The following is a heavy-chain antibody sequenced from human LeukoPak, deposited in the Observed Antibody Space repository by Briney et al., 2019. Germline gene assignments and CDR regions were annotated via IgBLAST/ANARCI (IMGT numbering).Heavy chain of an antibody. CDR2: IKQDGSEE. D-gene: IGHD5-24*01. V-gene: IGHV3-7*01. J-gene: IGHJ5*02. Sequence: GGSLRLSCAASGFTFSSYAMHWVRQAPGKGLEWVANIKQDGSEEYYVDSVKGRFTISRDNAKNSLFLQMTSLRAEDTAVYYCARDREIWLPHNWFDPWGQGTLVTVSS. CDR1: GFTFSSYA. CDR3: ARDREIWLPHNWFDP.